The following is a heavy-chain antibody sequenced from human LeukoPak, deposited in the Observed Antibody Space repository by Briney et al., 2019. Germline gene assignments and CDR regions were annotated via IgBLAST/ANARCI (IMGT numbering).Heavy chain of an antibody. J-gene: IGHJ6*03. D-gene: IGHD6-6*01. CDR1: GYTFTGYY. Sequence: ASVKVSCKASGYTFTGYYIHWVRQAPGQGLEWMGWINPNSGGTNYAQKFQGRVTMTRDTSISTAYMELSRLRSDDTAVYYCARKAARYYYYMDVWGKGTTVTVSS. V-gene: IGHV1-2*02. CDR3: ARKAARYYYYMDV. CDR2: INPNSGGT.